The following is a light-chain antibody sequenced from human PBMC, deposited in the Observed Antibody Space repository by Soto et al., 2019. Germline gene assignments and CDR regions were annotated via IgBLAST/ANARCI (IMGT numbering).Light chain of an antibody. V-gene: IGKV2-24*01. CDR2: KIS. CDR3: MQVTNFPYT. Sequence: VLTQTPLFSPVTLGQPASISCRSSQSLVHSDGNTSLSWLQQRPGQPPRLLIYKISNRFFGVPDRFSGSGAGTDFTLRISRVEAEDVGIYYCMQVTNFPYTFGQGSKLEI. CDR1: QSLVHSDGNTS. J-gene: IGKJ2*01.